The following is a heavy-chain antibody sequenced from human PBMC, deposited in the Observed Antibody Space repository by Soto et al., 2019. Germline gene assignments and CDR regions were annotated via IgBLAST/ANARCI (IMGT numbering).Heavy chain of an antibody. CDR3: AKDHSSGWYGWFDY. J-gene: IGHJ4*02. Sequence: EVQLLESGGGLVQPGGSLRLSCAASGFTFSSYAMSWVRQAPGKGLEWVSAISGSGGSTYYADSVKGRFTISRENSYNTLYLQMKSLRAEDTAVYYCAKDHSSGWYGWFDYWGQGTLVTVSS. D-gene: IGHD6-19*01. CDR2: ISGSGGST. CDR1: GFTFSSYA. V-gene: IGHV3-23*01.